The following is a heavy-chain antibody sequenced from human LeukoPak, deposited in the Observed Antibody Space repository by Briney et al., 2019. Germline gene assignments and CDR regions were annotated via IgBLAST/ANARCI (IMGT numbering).Heavy chain of an antibody. CDR1: GFTFSSYA. CDR2: VFGSGGST. D-gene: IGHD2-15*01. Sequence: GGSLRLSCAASGFTFSSYAMSWVRQAPGKGLEWVSSVFGSGGSTYYADSVKGRFTISRDNSKNTLYLQMNTLRAEDTAVYYCAKVSRGYCRGGTCYCFYGLDVWGQGTTVTVSS. V-gene: IGHV3-23*01. J-gene: IGHJ6*02. CDR3: AKVSRGYCRGGTCYCFYGLDV.